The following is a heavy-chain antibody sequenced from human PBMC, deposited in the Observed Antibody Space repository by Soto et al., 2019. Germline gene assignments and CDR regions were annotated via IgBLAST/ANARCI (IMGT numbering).Heavy chain of an antibody. D-gene: IGHD6-19*01. Sequence: GESLKISCKGSGYSFTSYWIGWVRQMPGKGLEWMGIIYPGDSDTRYSPSFQGQVTISADKSISTAYLQWSSLKASDTAMYYCARHRSIAVAGDAFDIWGKVTMGAV. CDR2: IYPGDSDT. CDR3: ARHRSIAVAGDAFDI. J-gene: IGHJ3*02. V-gene: IGHV5-51*01. CDR1: GYSFTSYW.